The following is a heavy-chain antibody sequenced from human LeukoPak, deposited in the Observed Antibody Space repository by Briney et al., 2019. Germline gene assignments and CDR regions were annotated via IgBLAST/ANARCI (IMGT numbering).Heavy chain of an antibody. V-gene: IGHV4-34*01. CDR1: GGSFSGYY. J-gene: IGHJ3*02. Sequence: SETLSLTCAVYGGSFSGYYWSWIRQPPGKGLGWNGEINHSGSTNYNPSLKSRVTISVDTSKNQFSLKLSSVTAADTAVYYCATPGGYNYDDAFDIWGPGTMVTVSS. CDR2: INHSGST. CDR3: ATPGGYNYDDAFDI. D-gene: IGHD5-24*01.